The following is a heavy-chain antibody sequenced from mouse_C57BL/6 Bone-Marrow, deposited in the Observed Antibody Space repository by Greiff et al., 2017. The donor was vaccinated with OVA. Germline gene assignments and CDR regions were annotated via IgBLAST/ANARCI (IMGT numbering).Heavy chain of an antibody. J-gene: IGHJ3*01. Sequence: VQLQQSGPGMVKPSQSLSLTCTVTGYSITSGYDWHWIRHFPGNKLEWMGYISYSGSTNYNPSLKSRISITHDTSKNHFFLKLNSVTTEDTATYYCARGDSSGYSFAYWGQGTLVTVSA. D-gene: IGHD3-2*02. CDR1: GYSITSGYD. CDR3: ARGDSSGYSFAY. V-gene: IGHV3-1*01. CDR2: ISYSGST.